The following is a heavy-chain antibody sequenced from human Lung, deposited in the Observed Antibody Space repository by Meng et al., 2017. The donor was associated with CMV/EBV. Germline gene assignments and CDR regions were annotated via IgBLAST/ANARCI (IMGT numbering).Heavy chain of an antibody. Sequence: GGSLRLXCAASGFTFSDSAMYWVRQASGKGLEWVGRIRSKASNYATTYAASVEGRFTISRDDSKNMVYLEMNSLKIEDTALYYCCRPTAVASSPTDYWGQLTXVTVSS. D-gene: IGHD6-19*01. CDR3: CRPTAVASSPTDY. V-gene: IGHV3-73*01. J-gene: IGHJ4*02. CDR2: IRSKASNYAT. CDR1: GFTFSDSA.